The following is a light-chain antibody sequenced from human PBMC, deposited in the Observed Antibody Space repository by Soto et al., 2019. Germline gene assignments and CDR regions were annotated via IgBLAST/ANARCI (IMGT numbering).Light chain of an antibody. CDR1: QSVSSY. V-gene: IGKV3-11*01. J-gene: IGKJ4*01. CDR3: QQRSNWPPLT. CDR2: DAS. Sequence: EIVLTQSPATLSLSPGERATLSCRASQSVSSYLAWCQQKPGQAPRLLIYDASNRATGIPAGFSGSGSGTDFTLTISSLEPEDFAVYYCQQRSNWPPLTFGGGTKVDIK.